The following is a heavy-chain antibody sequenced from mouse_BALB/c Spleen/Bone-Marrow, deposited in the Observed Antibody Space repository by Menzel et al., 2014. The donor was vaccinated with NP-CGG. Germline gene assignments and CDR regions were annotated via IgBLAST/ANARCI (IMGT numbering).Heavy chain of an antibody. V-gene: IGHV2-2*02. CDR3: ARKAISPYAMDY. CDR2: IWSGGST. J-gene: IGHJ4*01. CDR1: GFSLTSYG. Sequence: VMLVESGPGLVQPSQSLSITCTVSGFSLTSYGVHWVRQSPGKGLEWLGVIWSGGSTDYNAAFTSRLSISKDNSKSQVFFKMNRLQANDTAIYYCARKAISPYAMDYWGHGTSVTVSS.